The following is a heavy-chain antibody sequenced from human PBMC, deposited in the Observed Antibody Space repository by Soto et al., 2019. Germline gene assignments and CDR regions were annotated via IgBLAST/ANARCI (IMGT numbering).Heavy chain of an antibody. Sequence: GESLKISCQGSGYSFVSYWIAWVRQMPGKGLEWMGSIYPGDSDTTNSPSFQGQVTMSVEKSITTVYLQWSSLKASDTAMYYCARTDGYEIEYWGQGTLVTVSS. J-gene: IGHJ4*02. CDR2: IYPGDSDT. CDR3: ARTDGYEIEY. CDR1: GYSFVSYW. V-gene: IGHV5-51*01. D-gene: IGHD2-21*01.